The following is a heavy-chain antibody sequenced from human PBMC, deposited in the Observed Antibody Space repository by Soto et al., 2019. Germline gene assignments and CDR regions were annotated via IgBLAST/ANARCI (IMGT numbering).Heavy chain of an antibody. V-gene: IGHV1-18*01. CDR1: GYTFTSYG. CDR3: ARDLVAVAGTPLGGFDP. J-gene: IGHJ5*02. CDR2: ISAYNGNT. D-gene: IGHD6-19*01. Sequence: GASVKVSCKASGYTFTSYGISWVRQAPGHGLEWMGWISAYNGNTNYAQKLQGRVTMTTDTSTSTAYMELRSLRSDDTAVYYCARDLVAVAGTPLGGFDPWGQGTLVTVSS.